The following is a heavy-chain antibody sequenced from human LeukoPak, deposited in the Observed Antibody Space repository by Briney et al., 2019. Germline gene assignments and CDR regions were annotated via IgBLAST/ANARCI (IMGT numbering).Heavy chain of an antibody. CDR2: ISGSGGNT. V-gene: IGHV3-23*01. J-gene: IGHJ6*02. CDR1: GFTFDDYA. D-gene: IGHD3-9*01. CDR3: TRDPSFDSTFYYGMDV. Sequence: GGSLRLSCAASGFTFDDYAMHWVRQAPGKGLEWVSAISGSGGNTYYADSVKGRFTISRDNSKNTLYLQMNSLRAEDTAVYYCTRDPSFDSTFYYGMDVWGQGTTVTVSS.